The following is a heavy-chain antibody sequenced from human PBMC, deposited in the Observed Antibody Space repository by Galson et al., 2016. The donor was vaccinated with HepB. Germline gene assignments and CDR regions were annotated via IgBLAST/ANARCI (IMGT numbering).Heavy chain of an antibody. Sequence: SLRLSCAASGFTFRSYGMHWVRQAPGKGLEWVAVISDDGRNKNHVDSVKGRFTISRDNSKNMVYLQMNNLRPEDTAVYYCAKDHEPITIFGVTYYYAMDVWGQGTTVTVSS. CDR2: ISDDGRNK. J-gene: IGHJ6*02. D-gene: IGHD3-3*01. CDR3: AKDHEPITIFGVTYYYAMDV. CDR1: GFTFRSYG. V-gene: IGHV3-30*18.